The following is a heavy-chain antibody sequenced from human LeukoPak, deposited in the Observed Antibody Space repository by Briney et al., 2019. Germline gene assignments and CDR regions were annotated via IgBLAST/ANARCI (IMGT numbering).Heavy chain of an antibody. CDR1: GGSFSGYY. D-gene: IGHD6-19*01. Sequence: TPSETLSLTCAVYGGSFSGYYWSWIRQPPGKGLEWIGYIYYSGSTNYDPSLKSRVTISVDTSKNQFSLKLSSVTAADTAVYYCARDLAGPMDVWGKGTTVTVSS. J-gene: IGHJ6*03. V-gene: IGHV4-59*01. CDR2: IYYSGST. CDR3: ARDLAGPMDV.